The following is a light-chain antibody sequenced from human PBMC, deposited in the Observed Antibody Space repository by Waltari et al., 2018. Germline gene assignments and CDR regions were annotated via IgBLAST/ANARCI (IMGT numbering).Light chain of an antibody. V-gene: IGLV1-47*01. CDR3: AAWDDSLRV. CDR1: TSNIGTNY. Sequence: QSVLTQPPSASGTPGQTVTIACSGSTSNIGTNYVYCYQQLPGMAPKLLISKIDQRPSGVPDRFSGSKSGTSASLTISGLRSEDEADYYCAAWDDSLRVFGGGTKLTVL. CDR2: KID. J-gene: IGLJ3*02.